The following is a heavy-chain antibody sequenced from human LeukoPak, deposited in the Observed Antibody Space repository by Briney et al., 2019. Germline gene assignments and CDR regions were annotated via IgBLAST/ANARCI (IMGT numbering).Heavy chain of an antibody. CDR2: INHSGST. CDR1: GGSFSGYY. V-gene: IGHV4-34*01. D-gene: IGHD3-3*01. Sequence: SGTLSLTCAVYGGSFSGYYWSWIRRPPGKGLEWIGEINHSGSTNYNPSLKRRVTISVDTSKNQFSLKLSSVTAADTAVYYCARLLRRITIFGVVTHFDYWGQGTLVTVSS. J-gene: IGHJ4*02. CDR3: ARLLRRITIFGVVTHFDY.